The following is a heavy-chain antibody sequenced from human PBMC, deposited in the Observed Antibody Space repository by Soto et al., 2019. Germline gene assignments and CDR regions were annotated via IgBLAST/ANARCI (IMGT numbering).Heavy chain of an antibody. V-gene: IGHV3-48*02. CDR3: ARSVEGHFDY. CDR2: ITSDTKTI. Sequence: EVQLVESGGDLVPRGGSLRLSCVASGFTFSVYSMNWVRQAPGKGLEWFSYITSDTKTIKYADSVKGRFTISRDNAKNSVYLQMNSLRDEDTAVYYCARSVEGHFDYWDQGTVVTVSS. CDR1: GFTFSVYS. J-gene: IGHJ4*02. D-gene: IGHD6-19*01.